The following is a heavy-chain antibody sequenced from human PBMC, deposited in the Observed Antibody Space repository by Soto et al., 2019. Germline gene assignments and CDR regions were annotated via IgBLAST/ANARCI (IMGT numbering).Heavy chain of an antibody. CDR1: GGSISSGGYY. V-gene: IGHV4-31*03. Sequence: SETLSLTCTVSGGSISSGGYYWSWIRQHPGKGLEWIGYIYYSGSTYYNPSLKSRVTISVDTSKNQFSLKLSSVTAADTAVYYCARGTHYYDSSGYPFDYWGQGTLVTVSS. J-gene: IGHJ4*02. D-gene: IGHD3-22*01. CDR2: IYYSGST. CDR3: ARGTHYYDSSGYPFDY.